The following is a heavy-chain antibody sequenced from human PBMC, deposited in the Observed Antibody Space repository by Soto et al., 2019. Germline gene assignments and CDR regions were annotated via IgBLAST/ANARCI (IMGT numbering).Heavy chain of an antibody. CDR3: ASPQYYDYVWGSTGGAFDI. V-gene: IGHV3-30-3*01. D-gene: IGHD3-16*01. CDR2: ISYDGSNK. Sequence: QPGGSLRLSCAASGFTFSSYAMHWVRQAPGKGLEWVAVISYDGSNKYYADSVKGRFTISRDNSKNTLYLQMNSLRAEDTAVYYCASPQYYDYVWGSTGGAFDIWG. J-gene: IGHJ3*02. CDR1: GFTFSSYA.